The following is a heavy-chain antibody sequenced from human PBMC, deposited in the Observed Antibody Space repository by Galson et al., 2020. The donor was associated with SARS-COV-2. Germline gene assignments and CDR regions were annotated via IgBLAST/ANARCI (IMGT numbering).Heavy chain of an antibody. CDR3: ARAGSSGYYYAQGGMDV. J-gene: IGHJ6*02. CDR2: ISNDGSNK. V-gene: IGHV3-30*04. Sequence: PGGSLRLSCAASGFTLSSFAMHWVRQAPGKGLEWVAVISNDGSNKYYADSVKGRFTISRDNSKNTLYLQMNGLRAEDTAVYYCARAGSSGYYYAQGGMDVWGQGTTVTVSS. CDR1: GFTLSSFA. D-gene: IGHD3-22*01.